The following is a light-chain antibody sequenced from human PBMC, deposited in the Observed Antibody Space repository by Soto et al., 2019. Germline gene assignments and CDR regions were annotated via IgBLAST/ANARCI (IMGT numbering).Light chain of an antibody. J-gene: IGLJ2*01. CDR3: CSYTGGNSLV. CDR1: SSDVGTYNY. Sequence: QSALTQPPSASGSPGQSVTISCTGTSSDVGTYNYVSWYHQHPGKAPKLRVYEVSKRPSGVPDLFSGAQSGNTASLTVSGLQAEAEADSSCCSYTGGNSLVFGGGTKLTVL. CDR2: EVS. V-gene: IGLV2-8*01.